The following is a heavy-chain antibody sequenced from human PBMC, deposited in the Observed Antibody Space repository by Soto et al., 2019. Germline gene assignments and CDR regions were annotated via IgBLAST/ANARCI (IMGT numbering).Heavy chain of an antibody. CDR3: SRVDRSSWGAVDG. Sequence: QVQLVQSGAEVKKPGASVRVSCKTSGYNFKGYSISWVRRAPGQGLEWMGWISTNNGNTNTAQRFQYRLTLTTDTSTRTANMELKYLKFDDTAVYYCSRVDRSSWGAVDGWRQGTLVIFS. CDR2: ISTNNGNT. CDR1: GYNFKGYS. J-gene: IGHJ4*02. V-gene: IGHV1-18*04. D-gene: IGHD6-13*01.